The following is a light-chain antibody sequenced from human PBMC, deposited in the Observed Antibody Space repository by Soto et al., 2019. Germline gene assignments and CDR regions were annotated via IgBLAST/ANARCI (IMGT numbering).Light chain of an antibody. Sequence: EIVLTQSPGTLSLSPGERATLSCRASQSISSSYLAWYQQKPGQAPGLLIYGASRRATGIPDRFIGSGSGTDFTLAISRLAPEDFAVYYCHQYGNGAYTFGQGTKVEMK. J-gene: IGKJ2*01. CDR3: HQYGNGAYT. CDR2: GAS. CDR1: QSISSSY. V-gene: IGKV3-20*01.